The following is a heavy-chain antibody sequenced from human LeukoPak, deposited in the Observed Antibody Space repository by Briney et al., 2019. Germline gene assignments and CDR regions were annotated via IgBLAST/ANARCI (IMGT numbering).Heavy chain of an antibody. V-gene: IGHV4-38-2*01. Sequence: SETLSLTCAVSGYSISSGYYWGWLRQPPGKGLEWIGSIYHSGSTYYNPSLKSRVTISVDTSKNQFSLKLSSVTAADTAVYYCARVSVQEETLPYLDPWGQGTLVTVSS. CDR1: GYSISSGYY. CDR3: ARVSVQEETLPYLDP. J-gene: IGHJ5*02. CDR2: IYHSGST.